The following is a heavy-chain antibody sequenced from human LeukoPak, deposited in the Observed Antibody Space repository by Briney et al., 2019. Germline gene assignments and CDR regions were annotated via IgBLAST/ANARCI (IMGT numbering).Heavy chain of an antibody. CDR1: GGSISSGGYY. D-gene: IGHD3-16*02. V-gene: IGHV4-31*03. J-gene: IGHJ4*02. CDR3: ARGADYVWGSYRLDY. Sequence: SETLSLTCTVSGGSISSGGYYWSWIRQHPGKGLEWIGYIYYSGSTYYNPSLKSRVTISVDTSKNQFSLKLSSVTAADTAVYYCARGADYVWGSYRLDYWGQGTLVTVSS. CDR2: IYYSGST.